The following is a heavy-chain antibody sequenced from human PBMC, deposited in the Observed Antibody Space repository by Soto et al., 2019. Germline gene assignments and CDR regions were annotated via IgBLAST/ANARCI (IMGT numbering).Heavy chain of an antibody. CDR1: GCSISSYY. D-gene: IGHD2-21*02. V-gene: IGHV4-59*01. CDR3: ARIGGNSALVYFDY. CDR2: IYYSGST. J-gene: IGHJ4*02. Sequence: SETLSLTCTFSGCSISSYYWSWIRQPPGKGLEWIGYIYYSGSTNYNPSLKSRVTISVDTSKNQFSLKLSSVTAADTAVYYCARIGGNSALVYFDYWGQGTLVTVSS.